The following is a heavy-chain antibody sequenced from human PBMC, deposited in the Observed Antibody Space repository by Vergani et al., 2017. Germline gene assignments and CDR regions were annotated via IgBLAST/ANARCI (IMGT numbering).Heavy chain of an antibody. D-gene: IGHD1-26*01. CDR1: GFTFSSYG. CDR2: IRYDGSNK. V-gene: IGHV3-30*02. CDR3: AKIVGAHSVRDY. Sequence: QVQLVESGGGVVQPGGSLRLSCAASGFTFSSYGMHWVRQAPGKGLGWVAFIRYDGSNKYYADSVKGRFTISRDNSKNTLYLQMNSLRAEDTAVYYCAKIVGAHSVRDYWGQGTLVTVSS. J-gene: IGHJ4*02.